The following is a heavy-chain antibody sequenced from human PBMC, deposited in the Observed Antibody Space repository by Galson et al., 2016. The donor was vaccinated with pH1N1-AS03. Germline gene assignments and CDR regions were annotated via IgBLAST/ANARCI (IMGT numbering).Heavy chain of an antibody. CDR3: ARIAAGGGMNV. V-gene: IGHV2-70*04. Sequence: PALVKPTQTLSLTCTFSELSLNTSGMRVSWIRQPPGKALEWLARIDWNDNKFYSTSLKTRLTISKDTSTNQVVLTMTNVDPVDTATYYCARIAAGGGMNVWGQGTTVTVSS. J-gene: IGHJ6*02. CDR2: IDWNDNK. CDR1: ELSLNTSGMR. D-gene: IGHD3-16*01.